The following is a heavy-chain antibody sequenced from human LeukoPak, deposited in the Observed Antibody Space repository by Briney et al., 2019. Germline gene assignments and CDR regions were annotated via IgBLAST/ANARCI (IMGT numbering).Heavy chain of an antibody. Sequence: PSETLSLTCTVSGGSISSSSYYWGWIRQPPGKGLEWIGSIYYSGSTYYNPSLKSRVTISVDTSKNQFSLKLSSVTAADTALYYCAKGGTLGLRGFYGDYWGQGVLVTVSS. CDR1: GGSISSSSYY. V-gene: IGHV4-39*01. J-gene: IGHJ4*02. CDR3: AKGGTLGLRGFYGDY. D-gene: IGHD5-12*01. CDR2: IYYSGST.